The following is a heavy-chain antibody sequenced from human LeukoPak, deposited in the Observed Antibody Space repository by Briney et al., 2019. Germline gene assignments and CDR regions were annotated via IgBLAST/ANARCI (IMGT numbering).Heavy chain of an antibody. J-gene: IGHJ4*02. Sequence: PGGSLRLSCAASVFTFSDYYMSWIRQAPGKGLEWVSCISSSSSYTNYADSVKGRFTISRDNAKNSLYLQMDSLRAEDTAVYYCARGGGSGTFDYWGQGTLVTVSS. D-gene: IGHD3-10*01. CDR3: ARGGGSGTFDY. CDR2: ISSSSSYT. V-gene: IGHV3-11*06. CDR1: VFTFSDYY.